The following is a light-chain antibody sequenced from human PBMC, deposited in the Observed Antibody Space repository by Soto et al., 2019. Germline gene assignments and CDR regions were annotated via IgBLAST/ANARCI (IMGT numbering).Light chain of an antibody. J-gene: IGKJ5*01. CDR1: QSISSW. Sequence: DIQMTQSPSTLSASVGDRVTITCRASQSISSWLAWYQQKPGKAPKVLIYDASSLESGVPSRFSGSGSGTEFTLTISSLQPEDFATYYCQQHGQWPITFGQGTDWRL. CDR3: QQHGQWPIT. CDR2: DAS. V-gene: IGKV1-5*01.